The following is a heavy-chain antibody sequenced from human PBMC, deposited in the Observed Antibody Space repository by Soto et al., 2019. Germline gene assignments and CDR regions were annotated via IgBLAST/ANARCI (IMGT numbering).Heavy chain of an antibody. Sequence: QVQLQESGPRLLKPSETLSLTCTVSGDSISSYYWSWIRQPPGKGLEWIGYIYYSGSTNYNPSLKRRVTISVDTPKNQFSLKLTSVTAADTAVYYCARGVATIGPWGQGTLVTVSS. CDR1: GDSISSYY. V-gene: IGHV4-59*01. D-gene: IGHD5-12*01. CDR3: ARGVATIGP. CDR2: IYYSGST. J-gene: IGHJ5*02.